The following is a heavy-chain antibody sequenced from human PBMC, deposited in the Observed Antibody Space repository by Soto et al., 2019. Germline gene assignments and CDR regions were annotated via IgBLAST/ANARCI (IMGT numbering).Heavy chain of an antibody. CDR2: ICYSGGT. D-gene: IGHD3-10*01. V-gene: IGHV4-59*01. CDR3: ARDESYYYGSGSYYNKHYYYYGMDV. CDR1: GGSISSNY. Sequence: SETLSVTCAVSGGSISSNYLSWIRQPPGKGLEWMGYICYSGGTNYNPFLTTRVTISVDTPKDQFSLNLSSVTAADTDVYFCARDESYYYGSGSYYNKHYYYYGMDVWGQGTTVTVSS. J-gene: IGHJ6*02.